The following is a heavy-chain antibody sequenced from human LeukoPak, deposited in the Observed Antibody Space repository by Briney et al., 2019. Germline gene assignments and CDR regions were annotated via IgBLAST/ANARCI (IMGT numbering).Heavy chain of an antibody. CDR2: VRSKSDKSAT. CDR3: ASSGVGAFAPNAFDM. J-gene: IGHJ3*02. Sequence: GGSLRLSCAASWFSLSGSAVHWVRQASGKGLEWVGRVRSKSDKSATTYAESVKGRFTISRDDSKNTAYLQMNSLKTDDTAAYYCASSGVGAFAPNAFDMWGQGTMVTVSS. V-gene: IGHV3-73*01. D-gene: IGHD1-26*01. CDR1: WFSLSGSA.